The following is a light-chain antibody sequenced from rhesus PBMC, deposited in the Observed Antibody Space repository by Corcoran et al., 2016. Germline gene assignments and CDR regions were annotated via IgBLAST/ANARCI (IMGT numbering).Light chain of an antibody. V-gene: IGKV4-1*01. Sequence: DIVMTQSPDSLALSLGERVSINCKSSQSLLFRSNNKDYLAWYQQKPEQAPKLLIYWASTRESGVPVRFSGSGFGTDFTLTISGLQAEDGEMYYWKKYYHTPYTFAQGTKVEI. CDR1: QSLLFRSNNKDY. CDR2: WAS. CDR3: KKYYHTPYT. J-gene: IGKJ2*01.